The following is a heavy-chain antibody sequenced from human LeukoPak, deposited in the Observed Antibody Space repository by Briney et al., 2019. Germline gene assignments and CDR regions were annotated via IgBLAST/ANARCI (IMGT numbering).Heavy chain of an antibody. CDR2: IIPILGIA. V-gene: IGHV1-69*04. Sequence: SVKVSCKASGGTFSSYTISWVRQAPGQGLEWMGRIIPILGIANYAQKFQGRVTITADKSTSTAYMELSSLRSEDTAVYYCAREATGYCSGGSCNWFDPWGQGTLVTVSS. J-gene: IGHJ5*02. CDR3: AREATGYCSGGSCNWFDP. CDR1: GGTFSSYT. D-gene: IGHD2-15*01.